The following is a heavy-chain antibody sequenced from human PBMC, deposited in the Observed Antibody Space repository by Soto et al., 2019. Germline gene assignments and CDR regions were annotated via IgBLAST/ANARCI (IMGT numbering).Heavy chain of an antibody. CDR2: ISGSGGST. J-gene: IGHJ4*02. CDR3: ATIIIPVATNFY. D-gene: IGHD2-2*01. CDR1: GITFTAYA. V-gene: IGHV3-23*01. Sequence: EVQLLESGGGLVQPGGSLRLSCAASGITFTAYAMSWVRQAPGKGLEWVSSISGSGGSTYYADSVKGRLTISRDNSKNTLYLQMNSLRAEDTAVYYCATIIIPVATNFYWGQGTLVTVSS.